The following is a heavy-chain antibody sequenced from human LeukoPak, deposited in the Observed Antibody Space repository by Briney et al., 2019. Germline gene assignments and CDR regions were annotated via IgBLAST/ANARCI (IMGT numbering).Heavy chain of an antibody. CDR3: ARDGNGSRAFDY. J-gene: IGHJ4*02. D-gene: IGHD2-15*01. CDR1: GGSITSYY. V-gene: IGHV4-4*07. CDR2: IYTSGST. Sequence: SETLSLTCTVSGGSITSYYWSWIRQPARKGLEWIGRIYTSGSTNYNPSLKSRVTISADKSNNQFSLNLTSVTAADTAVYYCARDGNGSRAFDYWGQGTLVTVFS.